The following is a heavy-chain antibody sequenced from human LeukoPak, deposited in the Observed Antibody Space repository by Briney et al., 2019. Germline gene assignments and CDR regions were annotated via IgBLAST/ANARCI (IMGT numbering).Heavy chain of an antibody. J-gene: IGHJ3*02. CDR2: IIPIFGTA. Sequence: SVKVSCKASGGTFSSYAISWVRQAPGQGLEWMGGIIPIFGTANYAQKFQGRVTITADESTSTAYMELSSLRSEDTAVYYCARSGRWSGQPDAFDIWGQGTMVTVSS. CDR3: ARSGRWSGQPDAFDI. V-gene: IGHV1-69*13. D-gene: IGHD3-3*01. CDR1: GGTFSSYA.